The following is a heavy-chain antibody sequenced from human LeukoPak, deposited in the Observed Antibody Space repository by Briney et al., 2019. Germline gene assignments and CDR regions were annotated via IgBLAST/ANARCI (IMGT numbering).Heavy chain of an antibody. CDR3: ARDRDCRSTSCYTVFDF. J-gene: IGHJ4*02. D-gene: IGHD2-2*02. Sequence: GGSLRLSCAASGFTFSTSAMHWVRQAPGKGLEWVAVISYDGSNTYYADSVKGRFSISRDNSKNTLYLQMNSLRAEDTAVYYCARDRDCRSTSCYTVFDFWGQGTLVTVTS. CDR2: ISYDGSNT. V-gene: IGHV3-30-3*01. CDR1: GFTFSTSA.